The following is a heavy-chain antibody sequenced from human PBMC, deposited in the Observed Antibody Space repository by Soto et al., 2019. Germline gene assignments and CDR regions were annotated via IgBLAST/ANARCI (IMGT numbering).Heavy chain of an antibody. Sequence: QVQLQESGPGLVKPSQTLSLPCTVSGGSISRGGFYWSWIRQHPGKGLEWIGYIYSRGSTYYNPSLESRVTLSVETSKNQVSLRLGFVSGAETGVYYCARGRYWYFDLWGRGTLVTVSS. CDR2: IYSRGST. J-gene: IGHJ2*01. CDR3: ARGRYWYFDL. V-gene: IGHV4-31*03. CDR1: GGSISRGGFY.